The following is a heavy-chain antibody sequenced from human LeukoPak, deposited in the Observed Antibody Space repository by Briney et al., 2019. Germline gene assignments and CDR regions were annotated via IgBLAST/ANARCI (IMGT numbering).Heavy chain of an antibody. J-gene: IGHJ3*02. D-gene: IGHD2/OR15-2a*01. Sequence: SETLSLTCTVSGGSISSYYWSWIRQPAGKGLEWIGYIYHSGSTYYNPSLKSRVTISVDRSKNQFSLKLSSVTAADTAVYYCAKYSAYGWAFDIWGQGTMVTVSS. CDR3: AKYSAYGWAFDI. CDR2: IYHSGST. CDR1: GGSISSYY. V-gene: IGHV4-59*06.